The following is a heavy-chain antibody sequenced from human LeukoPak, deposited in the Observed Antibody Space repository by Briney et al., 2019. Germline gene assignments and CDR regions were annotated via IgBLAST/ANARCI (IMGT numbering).Heavy chain of an antibody. CDR2: INPRSGGT. D-gene: IGHD2-2*01. CDR3: ARDRAVVVPAAVYIHNWFDP. V-gene: IGHV1-2*02. J-gene: IGHJ5*02. CDR1: EYTFTGYY. Sequence: ASVKVSCKASEYTFTGYYIHWVRQAPGQGLEWMGWINPRSGGTSYAQKFQGRVTMTRDTSISTAYMELSSLRSDDTAVYYCARDRAVVVPAAVYIHNWFDPWGQGTLVTVSS.